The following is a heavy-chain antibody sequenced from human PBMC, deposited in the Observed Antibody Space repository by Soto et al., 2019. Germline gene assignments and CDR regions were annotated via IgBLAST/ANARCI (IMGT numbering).Heavy chain of an antibody. J-gene: IGHJ4*02. CDR2: ISGSGGST. Sequence: GGSLRLSCAASEFTFSSYAMSWVRQAPGKGLEWVSAISGSGGSTYYADSVKGRFTISRDNSKNTLYLQMNSLRAEDTAVYYCAKDFSDSSGWYDTFDYWGQGTLVTVSS. CDR3: AKDFSDSSGWYDTFDY. CDR1: EFTFSSYA. V-gene: IGHV3-23*01. D-gene: IGHD6-19*01.